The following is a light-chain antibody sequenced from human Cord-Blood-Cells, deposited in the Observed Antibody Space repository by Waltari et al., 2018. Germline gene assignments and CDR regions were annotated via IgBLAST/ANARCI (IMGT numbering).Light chain of an antibody. V-gene: IGKV4-1*01. CDR3: QQYYSTPWT. CDR2: WAS. J-gene: IGKJ1*01. CDR1: QSVLYSSTNKNY. Sequence: DIVMTQSPDSLAVSLGERGTITCKSSQSVLYSSTNKNYLAWYQQKPGQPPKLLIYWASTRESGVPDRFSGSGSGTDFTLTISSLQAEDVAVYYCQQYYSTPWTFGQGTKVEIK.